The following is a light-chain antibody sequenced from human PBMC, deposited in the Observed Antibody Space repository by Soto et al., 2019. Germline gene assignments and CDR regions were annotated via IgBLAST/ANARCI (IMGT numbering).Light chain of an antibody. CDR2: ANS. CDR1: SSNLGAGYD. Sequence: QSVLTQPSSVSGAPGQRVTISCTGSSSNLGAGYDVHWYQQLPGTAPKLLIYANSNRPSGVPDRFSGSKSGTSASLAITGLQDEDEAVYYCQSYDSSLSGSGVFGGGTKLTVL. V-gene: IGLV1-40*01. J-gene: IGLJ2*01. CDR3: QSYDSSLSGSGV.